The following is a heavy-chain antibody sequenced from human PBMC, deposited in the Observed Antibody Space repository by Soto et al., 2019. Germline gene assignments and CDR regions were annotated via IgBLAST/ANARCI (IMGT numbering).Heavy chain of an antibody. Sequence: GGSLRLSCAASGFTFDDYAMHWVRQAPGKGLEWVSGISWNSGSIGYADSVKGRFTISRDNAKNSLYLQMNSLRAEDTALYYCAKAHSSSSYAFDIWGQGTMVTVSS. V-gene: IGHV3-9*01. CDR1: GFTFDDYA. CDR3: AKAHSSSSYAFDI. J-gene: IGHJ3*02. D-gene: IGHD6-6*01. CDR2: ISWNSGSI.